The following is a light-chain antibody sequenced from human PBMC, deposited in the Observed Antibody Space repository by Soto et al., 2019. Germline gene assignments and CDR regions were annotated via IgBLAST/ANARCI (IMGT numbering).Light chain of an antibody. V-gene: IGLV2-8*01. J-gene: IGLJ1*01. CDR1: SSDVGGYNY. CDR2: EVN. CDR3: AAWDDSLNGPV. Sequence: QSVLTQPPSASESPGQSVAISCTGTSSDVGGYNYVSWYQQHPGKAPKLMIYEVNKRPSGVPDRISGSKSGTSASLAISGLQSEDEADYYCAAWDDSLNGPVFGTGTKVTVL.